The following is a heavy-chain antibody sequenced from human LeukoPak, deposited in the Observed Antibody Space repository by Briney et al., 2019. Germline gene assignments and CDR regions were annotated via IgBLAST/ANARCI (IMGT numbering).Heavy chain of an antibody. J-gene: IGHJ4*02. D-gene: IGHD5-24*01. CDR3: IAEMATIGTFDY. V-gene: IGHV3-66*01. CDR2: IYSGGST. Sequence: PGGSLRLSCAASGFTVSSNYMSWVRQAPGKGLEWVSVIYSGGSTYYADSVKGRFTISRDDSKNTAYLQMNSLKPEDTAVYYCIAEMATIGTFDYWGQGTLVTVSS. CDR1: GFTVSSNY.